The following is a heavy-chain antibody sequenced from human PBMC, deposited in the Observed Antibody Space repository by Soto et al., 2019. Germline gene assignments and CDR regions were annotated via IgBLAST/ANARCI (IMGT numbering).Heavy chain of an antibody. J-gene: IGHJ6*02. D-gene: IGHD2-8*02. CDR1: GFSFDDYA. V-gene: IGHV3-9*01. CDR2: ISWNSGTI. Sequence: EVQVVESGGGLVQPGRSLRLSCAASGFSFDDYAMHWVRQAPGKGLEWVSGISWNSGTIGYADSVKGRFTISRDNAKNSLYLQMNSLGAEDTALYYCAKSTGGTANGMGVWGQGTTVTGSS. CDR3: AKSTGGTANGMGV.